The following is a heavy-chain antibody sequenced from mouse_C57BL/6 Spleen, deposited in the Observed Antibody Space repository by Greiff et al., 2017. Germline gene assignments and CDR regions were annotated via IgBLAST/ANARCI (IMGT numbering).Heavy chain of an antibody. J-gene: IGHJ3*01. CDR2: IRNKANNHAT. CDR3: TSIYSNYPWFAY. CDR1: GFTFSDAW. V-gene: IGHV6-6*01. Sequence: EVQLVESGGGLVQPGGSMKLSCAASGFTFSDAWMDWVRQSPEKGLEWVAEIRNKANNHATYYAESVKGRFTISRDDSKSSVYLQMNSLRAEDTGIYYCTSIYSNYPWFAYWGQGTLVTVSA. D-gene: IGHD2-5*01.